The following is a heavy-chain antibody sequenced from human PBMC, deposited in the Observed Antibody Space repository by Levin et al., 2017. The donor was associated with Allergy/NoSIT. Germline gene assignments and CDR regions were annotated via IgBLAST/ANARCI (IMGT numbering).Heavy chain of an antibody. J-gene: IGHJ4*02. D-gene: IGHD3-10*01. CDR2: IKSKSSGGTT. CDR3: IRYGFSYGSGNDY. CDR1: GFTFSDAW. Sequence: GESLEISCAASGFTFSDAWLNWVRQAPGKGLEWVGRIKSKSSGGTTDYAAPVKGRFTISRDDSKNTVYLQMNSLKTEDTAVYYCIRYGFSYGSGNDYWGQGALVTVSS. V-gene: IGHV3-15*07.